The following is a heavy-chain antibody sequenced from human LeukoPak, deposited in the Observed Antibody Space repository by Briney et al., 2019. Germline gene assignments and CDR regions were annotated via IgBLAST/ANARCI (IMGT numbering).Heavy chain of an antibody. CDR3: AKRDRRITMIVVDHDY. D-gene: IGHD3-22*01. CDR1: GFTFSSYA. CDR2: ISGSGGST. V-gene: IGHV3-23*01. Sequence: PGGSLRLSCAASGFTFSSYAMSWVRQAPGKGLEWVSAISGSGGSTYYADSVKGRFTISRDNSKNTLYLQMNSLGAEDTAVYYCAKRDRRITMIVVDHDYWGQGTLVTVSS. J-gene: IGHJ4*02.